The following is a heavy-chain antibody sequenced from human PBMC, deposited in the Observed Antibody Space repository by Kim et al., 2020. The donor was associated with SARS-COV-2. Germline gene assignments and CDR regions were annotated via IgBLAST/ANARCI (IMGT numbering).Heavy chain of an antibody. CDR3: ATSQEWIQLDY. D-gene: IGHD5-18*01. J-gene: IGHJ4*02. CDR1: GFTVTDAY. CDR2: MYSGGST. Sequence: GGSLRLSCAASGFTVTDAYMNWVRQVPGKGLEWLSIMYSGGSTYYADSVKGRFTISRDNSKNTLYLQMNSLRADDTAVYYCATSQEWIQLDYWGQGTAVTVSS. V-gene: IGHV3-53*05.